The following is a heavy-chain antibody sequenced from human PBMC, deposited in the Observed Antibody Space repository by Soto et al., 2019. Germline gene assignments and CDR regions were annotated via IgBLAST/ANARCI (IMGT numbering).Heavy chain of an antibody. V-gene: IGHV4-59*01. CDR3: ARYGSESSVWFDP. J-gene: IGHJ5*02. Sequence: QVQLQESGPGLVKPSETLSLTCTVSGGSISSYYWSWIRQPPGKGLEWIGSIYYSGSTNYNPSLKSRATISVDTSKNQFSLKLSSVTAADTAVYYGARYGSESSVWFDPWGQGTLVTVSS. CDR1: GGSISSYY. D-gene: IGHD3-10*01. CDR2: IYYSGST.